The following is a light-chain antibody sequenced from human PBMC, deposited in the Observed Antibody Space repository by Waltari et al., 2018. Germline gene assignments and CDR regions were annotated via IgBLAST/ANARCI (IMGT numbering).Light chain of an antibody. CDR3: QQYDNWLGT. J-gene: IGKJ1*01. CDR2: GAS. CDR1: QSIRSN. V-gene: IGKV3-15*01. Sequence: EIVMTQSPATLSVFPGERATLSCRASQSIRSNLAWYQHKPGQAPRLLIYGASTRATGNPGRFIGSGSGTEFTLTNSSLQSEDFAVYFCQQYDNWLGTFGQGTKVEIK.